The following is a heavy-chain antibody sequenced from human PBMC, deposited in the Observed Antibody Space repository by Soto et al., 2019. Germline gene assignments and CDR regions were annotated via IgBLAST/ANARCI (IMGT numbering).Heavy chain of an antibody. CDR2: ISASGATT. D-gene: IGHD2-2*01. J-gene: IGHJ3*02. CDR1: GFSFSTYA. CDR3: AKWTDTVVEAALAGGAFDI. V-gene: IGHV3-23*01. Sequence: GGSLRLSCAASGFSFSTYALTWVRQVPGKGLEWVSGISASGATTYYADSVKGRFTISRDNSKNTVFLHMTSLRAEDTALYYCAKWTDTVVEAALAGGAFDIWGQGTTVTVSS.